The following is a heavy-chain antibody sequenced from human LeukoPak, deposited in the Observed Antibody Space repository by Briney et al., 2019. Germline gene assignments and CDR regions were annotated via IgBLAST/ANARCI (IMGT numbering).Heavy chain of an antibody. Sequence: SETLSLTCAVYGGSFSGYYWSWIRQPPGKGLEWIGEINHSGSTNYNPSLKSRVTISVDTSKNQFSLKLSSVTAADTAVYYCATGERNGWYVDYWGQGTLVTVSS. CDR2: INHSGST. CDR1: GGSFSGYY. D-gene: IGHD6-19*01. V-gene: IGHV4-34*01. CDR3: ATGERNGWYVDY. J-gene: IGHJ4*02.